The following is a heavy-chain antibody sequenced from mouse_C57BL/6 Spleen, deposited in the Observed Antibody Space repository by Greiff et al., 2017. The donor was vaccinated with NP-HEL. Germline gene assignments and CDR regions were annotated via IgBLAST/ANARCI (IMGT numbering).Heavy chain of an antibody. CDR1: GYAFSSSW. CDR2: IYPGDGDT. Sequence: VQLQQSGPELVKPGASVKISCKASGYAFSSSWMNWVKQRPGQGLEWIGRIYPGDGDTNYNGKFKGKATLTADKSSSTAYMQLSSLTSEDSAVYFCARSPLYYYGSSYYAMDYWGQGTSVTVSS. D-gene: IGHD1-1*01. CDR3: ARSPLYYYGSSYYAMDY. V-gene: IGHV1-82*01. J-gene: IGHJ4*01.